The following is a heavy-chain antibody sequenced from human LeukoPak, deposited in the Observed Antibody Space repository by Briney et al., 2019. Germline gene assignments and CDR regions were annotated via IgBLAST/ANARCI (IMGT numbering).Heavy chain of an antibody. CDR1: GFTFSSYE. J-gene: IGHJ6*02. CDR3: ARERVDYGDWSRYYHYGMDA. V-gene: IGHV3-48*03. CDR2: ISSSGSTI. D-gene: IGHD4-17*01. Sequence: PGGSLRLSCAASGFTFSSYEMNWVRQAPGKGLEWVSYISSSGSTIYYADSVKGRFTISRDNAKNSLYLQMNSLRAEDTAVYYCARERVDYGDWSRYYHYGMDAWGQGTTVTVTS.